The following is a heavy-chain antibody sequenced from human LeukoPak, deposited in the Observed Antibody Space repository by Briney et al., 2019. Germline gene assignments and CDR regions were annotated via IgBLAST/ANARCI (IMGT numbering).Heavy chain of an antibody. V-gene: IGHV4-34*01. Sequence: SETLSLTCAVSGGPFSGYFWSWIRQSSGKGLEWIGEIHNSGTTNYNPSLNSRVTISEDTSKNQFYLNLSSVTAADTAVYYCARRYYYNLGSFPFDFWGQGTLVTVSS. CDR3: ARRYYYNLGSFPFDF. J-gene: IGHJ4*02. CDR1: GGPFSGYF. D-gene: IGHD3-10*01. CDR2: IHNSGTT.